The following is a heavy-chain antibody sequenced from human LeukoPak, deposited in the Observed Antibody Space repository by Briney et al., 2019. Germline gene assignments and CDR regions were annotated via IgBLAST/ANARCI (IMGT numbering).Heavy chain of an antibody. CDR2: TYYRSKWYS. J-gene: IGHJ4*02. D-gene: IGHD3-22*01. CDR1: GDSVTANSAA. CDR3: ASGYQLHD. Sequence: SQTLSLTCAISGDSVTANSAAWNWIRHSPSRGLEWLRRTYYRSKWYSDYAVSVQSRIIISADTSKNQFSLQLNSVTPEDTAVYYCASGYQLHDWGQGTLVTVSS. V-gene: IGHV6-1*01.